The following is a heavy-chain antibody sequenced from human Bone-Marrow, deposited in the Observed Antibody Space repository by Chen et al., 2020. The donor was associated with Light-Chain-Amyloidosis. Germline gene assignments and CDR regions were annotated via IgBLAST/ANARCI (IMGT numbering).Heavy chain of an antibody. J-gene: IGHJ6*02. D-gene: IGHD1-26*01. CDR1: GFTFSSSW. V-gene: IGHV3-7*01. CDR3: ARDRGYSGSYGAGMDV. Sequence: EVQLVESGGGLVQPGGYLSLSCAASGFTFSSSWLSWVRQAQGKGLEWVANRKQDGSEKYYVDSVKGRFTISRDNAKNSLYLQMNSLRAEDTAVYYCARDRGYSGSYGAGMDVWGQGTTVTVSS. CDR2: RKQDGSEK.